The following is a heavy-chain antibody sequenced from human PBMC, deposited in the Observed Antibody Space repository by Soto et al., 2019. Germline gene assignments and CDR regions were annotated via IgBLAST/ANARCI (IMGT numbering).Heavy chain of an antibody. J-gene: IGHJ4*02. D-gene: IGHD6-13*01. Sequence: QVQLQESGPGLVKPSETLSLTCTVSGGSISSYYWSWIRQPPGKGLEWIGYIYYSGSTNYNPSLTSRGAVSVDTSKSQFSLKLGSVTAADTAVYYCARKQQLGLFDYWGQGTLVTVS. CDR1: GGSISSYY. V-gene: IGHV4-59*01. CDR2: IYYSGST. CDR3: ARKQQLGLFDY.